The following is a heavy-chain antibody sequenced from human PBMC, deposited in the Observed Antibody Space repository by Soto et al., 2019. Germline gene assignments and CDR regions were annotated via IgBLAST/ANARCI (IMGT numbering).Heavy chain of an antibody. CDR2: INPIGGST. CDR1: GYTFTSYY. CDR3: ARELPGVSAPDY. V-gene: IGHV1-46*03. J-gene: IGHJ4*02. Sequence: ASVKVSCKASGYTFTSYYMHWVRQAPGQGLELMGIINPIGGSTSYAQKFQGRVTMTRDTSTSTVYMELSSLRSEYTAVYYCARELPGVSAPDYWGQGTLVTVSS. D-gene: IGHD2-8*01.